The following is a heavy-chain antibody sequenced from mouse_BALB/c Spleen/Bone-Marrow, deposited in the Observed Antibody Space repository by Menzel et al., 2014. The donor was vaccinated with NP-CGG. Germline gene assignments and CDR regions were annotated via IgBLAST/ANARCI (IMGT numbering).Heavy chain of an antibody. V-gene: IGHV1-31*01. CDR1: GYSFTGYY. CDR3: ESRGEYFDV. J-gene: IGHJ1*01. CDR2: IYHYNGVS. Sequence: EVKLQQSVPELVKPGASVKISCKASGYSFTGYYMHWVKQSHGNSLDWIGYIYHYNGVSSYNQKFKGKATLTVDKSSSTAYMDLRSLTSDDSSVYYCESRGEYFDVWGAGTTVTVSS.